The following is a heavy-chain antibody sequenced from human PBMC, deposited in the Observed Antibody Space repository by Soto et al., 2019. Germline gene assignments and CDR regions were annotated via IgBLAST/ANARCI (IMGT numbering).Heavy chain of an antibody. V-gene: IGHV3-30*18. CDR2: VSHDGSNK. Sequence: GGSLRLSCAASGFTLSSYEMHWVRQAPGKGLEWVAVVSHDGSNKYYADSVKGRFTISRDNSKNTLYLQMNSLRAEDTAVYYCAKDTAVRGVIRPRYFDYWGQGTLVTVSS. D-gene: IGHD3-10*01. CDR1: GFTLSSYE. CDR3: AKDTAVRGVIRPRYFDY. J-gene: IGHJ4*02.